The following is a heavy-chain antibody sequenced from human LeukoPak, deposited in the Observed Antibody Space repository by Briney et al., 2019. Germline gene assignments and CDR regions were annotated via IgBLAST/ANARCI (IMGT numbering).Heavy chain of an antibody. CDR3: AREAGPYYGDRPGYFDY. J-gene: IGHJ4*02. Sequence: SVKVSCKASGYTFTSYYMHWVRQAPGQGLEWMGGIIPIFGTANYAQKFQGRVTITADKSTSTAYMELSSLRSEDTAVYYCAREAGPYYGDRPGYFDYWGQGTLVTVSS. D-gene: IGHD4-17*01. CDR2: IIPIFGTA. V-gene: IGHV1-69*06. CDR1: GYTFTSYY.